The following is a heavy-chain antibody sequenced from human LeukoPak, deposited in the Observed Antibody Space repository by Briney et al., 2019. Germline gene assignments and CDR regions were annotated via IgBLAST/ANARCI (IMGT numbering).Heavy chain of an antibody. D-gene: IGHD3-22*01. V-gene: IGHV1-18*01. CDR1: GYTFTSYG. Sequence: GASVKVSCKASGYTFTSYGISWVRQAPGQGLEWRGWISVYNGNTNYTQKLQGRVTMTTDTSTSTAYMELRSLRSDDTAVYYCARDRVYYDSSGYYLSAFDIWGQGTMVTVSS. CDR3: ARDRVYYDSSGYYLSAFDI. CDR2: ISVYNGNT. J-gene: IGHJ3*02.